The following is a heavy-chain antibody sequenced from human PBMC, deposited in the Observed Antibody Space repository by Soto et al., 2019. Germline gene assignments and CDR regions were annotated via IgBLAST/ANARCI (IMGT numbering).Heavy chain of an antibody. Sequence: SVKVSCKASGGTFSSYAISWVRQAPGQGLEWMGGIIPIFGTANYAQKFQGRVTITADKSTSTAYMELSSLRSEGTAVYYCARDTIFGVVIQFYYYYYGMDVWGQGTKVTVYS. CDR1: GGTFSSYA. J-gene: IGHJ6*02. CDR2: IIPIFGTA. CDR3: ARDTIFGVVIQFYYYYYGMDV. V-gene: IGHV1-69*06. D-gene: IGHD3-3*01.